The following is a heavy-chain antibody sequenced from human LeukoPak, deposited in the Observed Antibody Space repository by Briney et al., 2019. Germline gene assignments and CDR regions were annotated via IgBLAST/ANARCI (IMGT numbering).Heavy chain of an antibody. D-gene: IGHD3-16*02. CDR1: GFTFSDYY. CDR3: ARGDDYVWGSYRSKPDY. V-gene: IGHV3-11*04. CDR2: ISSSGGTI. Sequence: GGSLRLSCAASGFTFSDYYMSWIRQAPGKGLEWVSYISSSGGTIYYADSEKGRFTISRDNAKNSLYLQMNSLRAEDTAVYYCARGDDYVWGSYRSKPDYWGQGTLVTVSS. J-gene: IGHJ4*02.